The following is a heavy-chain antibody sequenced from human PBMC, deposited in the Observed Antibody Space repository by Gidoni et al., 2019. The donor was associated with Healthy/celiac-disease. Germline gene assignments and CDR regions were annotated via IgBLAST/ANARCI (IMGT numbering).Heavy chain of an antibody. V-gene: IGHV1-2*02. CDR3: ASYSYDPYYYYYYGMDV. Sequence: QVQLVQSGAEVKKPGASVKVSCKASGYTFTGYYMHWVRQAPGQGLEWMGWINPNSGGTNYAQKFQGRVTMTRDTSISTAYMELSRLRSDDTAVYYCASYSYDPYYYYYYGMDVWGQGTTVTVSS. CDR2: INPNSGGT. J-gene: IGHJ6*02. D-gene: IGHD5-18*01. CDR1: GYTFTGYY.